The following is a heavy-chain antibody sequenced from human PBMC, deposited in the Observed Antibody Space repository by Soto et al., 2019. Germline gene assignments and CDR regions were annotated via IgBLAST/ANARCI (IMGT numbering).Heavy chain of an antibody. D-gene: IGHD1-26*01. CDR3: ARDPSCYGMDV. V-gene: IGHV1-3*01. CDR2: INAGNGNT. J-gene: IGHJ6*04. Sequence: VSVEVSCKASGLAIASYAMNSTRQAPRQRREWRGWINAGNGNTKYSQKFQGRVTITRDTSASTAYLELSSLRSADTSVYDCARDPSCYGMDVWGKGTTVTVSS. CDR1: GLAIASYA.